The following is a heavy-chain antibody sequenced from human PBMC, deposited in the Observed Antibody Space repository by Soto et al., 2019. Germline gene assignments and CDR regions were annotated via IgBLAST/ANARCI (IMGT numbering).Heavy chain of an antibody. V-gene: IGHV4-59*08. D-gene: IGHD6-19*01. CDR2: IYYSGST. Sequence: PSETLSLTCTVSGGSISIYYWSWIRQPPGKGLEWIGYIYYSGSTNYNPSLKSRVTISVDTSKNQFSLKLSSVTAADTAVYYCARFPGIAVAGHYYYYGMDVWGQGTTVTVSS. CDR3: ARFPGIAVAGHYYYYGMDV. CDR1: GGSISIYY. J-gene: IGHJ6*02.